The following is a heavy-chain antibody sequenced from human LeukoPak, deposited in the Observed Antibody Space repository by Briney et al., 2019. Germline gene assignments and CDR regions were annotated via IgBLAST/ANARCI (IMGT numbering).Heavy chain of an antibody. D-gene: IGHD3-16*02. CDR1: GYTFTGYY. Sequence: GASVKVSCKASGYTFTGYYVHWVRQAPGQGLEWMGWINPNSGGTNYAQKFQGRVTMTEDTSTDTAYMELSSLGSEDTAVYYCATAVQDYVWGSYRSSPCFDYWGQGTLVTVSS. CDR2: INPNSGGT. CDR3: ATAVQDYVWGSYRSSPCFDY. J-gene: IGHJ4*02. V-gene: IGHV1-2*02.